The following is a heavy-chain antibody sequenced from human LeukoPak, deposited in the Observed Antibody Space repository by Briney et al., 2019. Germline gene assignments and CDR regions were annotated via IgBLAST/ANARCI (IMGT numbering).Heavy chain of an antibody. Sequence: GGSLRLSCAASGFTFSSYWMHWVRQAPGKGLVWVSRINSDGSSTSYADSVKGRFTTSRDNAKNTLYLQMNSLRAEDTAVYYCARGYYYGSGSYTPFDYWGQGTLVTVSS. V-gene: IGHV3-74*01. CDR3: ARGYYYGSGSYTPFDY. J-gene: IGHJ4*02. CDR1: GFTFSSYW. CDR2: INSDGSST. D-gene: IGHD3-10*01.